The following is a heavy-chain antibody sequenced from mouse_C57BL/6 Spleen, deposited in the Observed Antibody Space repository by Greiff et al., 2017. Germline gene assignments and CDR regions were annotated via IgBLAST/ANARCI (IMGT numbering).Heavy chain of an antibody. J-gene: IGHJ3*01. Sequence: QVHVKQPGAELVKPGASVKLSCKASGYTFTSYWMHWVKQRPGQGLEWIGMIHPNSGSTNYNEKFKSKATLTVDKSSSTAYMQLSSLTSEDSAVYYCARSRDYDVFAYWGQGTLVTVSA. D-gene: IGHD2-4*01. CDR1: GYTFTSYW. CDR3: ARSRDYDVFAY. CDR2: IHPNSGST. V-gene: IGHV1-64*01.